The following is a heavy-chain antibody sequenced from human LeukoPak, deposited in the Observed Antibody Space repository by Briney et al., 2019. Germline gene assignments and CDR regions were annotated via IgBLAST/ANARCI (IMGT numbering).Heavy chain of an antibody. CDR1: GFTFSSYA. J-gene: IGHJ6*02. Sequence: GGSLRLSCVASGFTFSSYAMHWVRQAPGKGLEWVAVISHDGSNKYYADSVKGRFTISRDNSKNTLFLQMNSLRAEGTAVYYCARERGYRSGTSCYPSNYYYYGMDVWGQGTTVTVSS. V-gene: IGHV3-30*04. CDR3: ARERGYRSGTSCYPSNYYYYGMDV. CDR2: ISHDGSNK. D-gene: IGHD2-15*01.